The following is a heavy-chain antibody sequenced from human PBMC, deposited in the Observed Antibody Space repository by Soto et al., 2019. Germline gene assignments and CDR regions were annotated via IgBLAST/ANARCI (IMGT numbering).Heavy chain of an antibody. V-gene: IGHV1-3*01. CDR1: GYTFTSYA. CDR2: INAGNGNT. J-gene: IGHJ5*02. D-gene: IGHD4-4*01. CDR3: ARDLLGPIDYSNQNWFDP. Sequence: ASVKVSCKASGYTFTSYAMHWVRQAPGQRLEWMGWINAGNGNTKYSQKFQGRVTITRDTSASTAYMELSSLRSEDTAVYYCARDLLGPIDYSNQNWFDPWGQGTLVTVSS.